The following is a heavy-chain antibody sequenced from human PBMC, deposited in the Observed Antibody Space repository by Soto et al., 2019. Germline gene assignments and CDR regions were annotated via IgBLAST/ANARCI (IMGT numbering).Heavy chain of an antibody. Sequence: ASVKVSCKASGSTFTKDPITWVRQAPGQGREGMGWINHYNQNTSYAQKFQGRVTMTTDTSTSTAYLELGSLRSDDTAVYYCGRESSGSGWSFDFWGLG. CDR3: GRESSGSGWSFDF. CDR1: GSTFTKDP. D-gene: IGHD6-19*01. CDR2: INHYNQNT. V-gene: IGHV1-18*04. J-gene: IGHJ4*02.